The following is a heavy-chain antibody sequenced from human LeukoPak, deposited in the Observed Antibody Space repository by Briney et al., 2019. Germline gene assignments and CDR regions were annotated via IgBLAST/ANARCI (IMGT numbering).Heavy chain of an antibody. Sequence: GRSLRLSCAASGFTFDDYAMHWVRQAPGKGLEWVSGISWNSGSIGYADSVKGRFTISRDNAKNSLYLQMNSLRAEDMALYYCAEDISPGIAAAGRGGYFDYWGQGTLVTVSS. J-gene: IGHJ4*02. CDR2: ISWNSGSI. CDR3: AEDISPGIAAAGRGGYFDY. CDR1: GFTFDDYA. V-gene: IGHV3-9*03. D-gene: IGHD6-13*01.